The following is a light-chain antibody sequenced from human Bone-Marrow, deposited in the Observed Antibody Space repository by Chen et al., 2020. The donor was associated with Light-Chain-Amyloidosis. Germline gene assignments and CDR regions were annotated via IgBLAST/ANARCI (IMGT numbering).Light chain of an antibody. Sequence: QSALTKPASVSGSPGQSITISCTGPRSDVGGYIFVSWYQPHPAKAPKLMIYDVSNRPSGVSNRFSGSKSGNTASLTISGLQAENEADYYCSSYTSSSTLEFGGGTKLTVL. V-gene: IGLV2-14*01. CDR3: SSYTSSSTLE. J-gene: IGLJ3*02. CDR1: RSDVGGYIF. CDR2: DVS.